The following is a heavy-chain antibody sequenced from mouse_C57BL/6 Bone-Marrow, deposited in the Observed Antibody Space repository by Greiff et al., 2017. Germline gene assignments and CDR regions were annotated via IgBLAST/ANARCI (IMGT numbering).Heavy chain of an antibody. CDR2: IYPRSGNT. J-gene: IGHJ3*01. CDR1: GYTFTSYG. V-gene: IGHV1-81*01. CDR3: AEDSFAY. Sequence: QVQLKQSGAELARPGASVKLSYKASGYTFTSYGISWVKQRTGQGLEWIGEIYPRSGNTYYNEKFKGKATLTADKSSSTAYMELRSLTSEDSAVYFCAEDSFAYWGQGTLVTVSA.